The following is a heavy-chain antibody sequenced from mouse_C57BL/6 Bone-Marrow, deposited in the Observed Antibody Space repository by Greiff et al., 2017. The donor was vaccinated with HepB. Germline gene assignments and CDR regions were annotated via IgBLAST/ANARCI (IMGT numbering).Heavy chain of an antibody. V-gene: IGHV1-31*01. D-gene: IGHD2-4*01. CDR1: GYSFTGYY. CDR3: ARRLRRGGYYAMDY. J-gene: IGHJ4*01. CDR2: IYPYNGVS. Sequence: VQLQQSGPELVKPGASVKISCKASGYSFTGYYMHWVKQSHGNILDWIGYIYPYNGVSSYNQKFKGKATLTVDKSSSTAYMELRSLTSEDSAVYYFARRLRRGGYYAMDYWGQGTSVTVSS.